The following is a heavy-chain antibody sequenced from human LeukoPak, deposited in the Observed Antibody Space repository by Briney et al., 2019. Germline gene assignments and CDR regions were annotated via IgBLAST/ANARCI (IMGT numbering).Heavy chain of an antibody. CDR3: ARVSRIAARRGTYYYYYGMDV. Sequence: QPGGSLRLSCAASGFTFSSYWMHWVRQATGKGLEWVSAIGTAGDAYYPGSVKGRFTISRENAKNSLYLQMNSLRAEDTAVYYCARVSRIAARRGTYYYYYGMDVWGQGTTVTVSS. D-gene: IGHD6-6*01. V-gene: IGHV3-13*01. J-gene: IGHJ6*02. CDR2: IGTAGDA. CDR1: GFTFSSYW.